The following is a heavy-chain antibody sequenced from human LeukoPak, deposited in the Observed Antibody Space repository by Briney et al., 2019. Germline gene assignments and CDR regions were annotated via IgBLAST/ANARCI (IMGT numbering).Heavy chain of an antibody. Sequence: PGGSLRLSCAASGFTFSSYGMHWVRQAPGKGLEWVAVISYDGSNKYYADSVKGRFTVSRDNSKNTLYLQMNSLRLQDTAVYYCAKDFGSAIPPLHLDVRGQGTTVIVSS. V-gene: IGHV3-30*18. J-gene: IGHJ6*02. D-gene: IGHD2-2*01. CDR1: GFTFSSYG. CDR3: AKDFGSAIPPLHLDV. CDR2: ISYDGSNK.